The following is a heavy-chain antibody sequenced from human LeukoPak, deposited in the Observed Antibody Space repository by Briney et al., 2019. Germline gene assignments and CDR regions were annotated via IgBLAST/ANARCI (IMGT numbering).Heavy chain of an antibody. Sequence: PGGSLRLSCAGPGFIFSNYNVNWVRQAPGKGLEWVSSISSSSTYISYADSVKGRFTISRDNAKNSLYLQMNSLRAEDTAVYYCARISAAWCFDYWGQGTLVTVSS. CDR2: ISSSSTYI. D-gene: IGHD2-8*01. CDR3: ARISAAWCFDY. CDR1: GFIFSNYN. V-gene: IGHV3-21*06. J-gene: IGHJ4*02.